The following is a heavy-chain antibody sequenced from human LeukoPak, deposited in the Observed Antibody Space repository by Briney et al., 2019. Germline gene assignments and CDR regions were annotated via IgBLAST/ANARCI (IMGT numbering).Heavy chain of an antibody. Sequence: SETLSLTCTVSGGSISSGSYYWSWIRQHPGKGLEWIGYIYYSGSTYYNPSLKSRVTISVDTSKNQFSLKLSSVTAADTAVYYCAREKDRNYGWFDPWGQGTLVTVSS. CDR3: AREKDRNYGWFDP. D-gene: IGHD1-14*01. CDR2: IYYSGST. V-gene: IGHV4-31*03. J-gene: IGHJ5*02. CDR1: GGSISSGSYY.